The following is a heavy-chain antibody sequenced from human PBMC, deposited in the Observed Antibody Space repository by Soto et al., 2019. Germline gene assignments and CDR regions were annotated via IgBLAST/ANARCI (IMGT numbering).Heavy chain of an antibody. D-gene: IGHD6-13*01. J-gene: IGHJ6*02. CDR3: ERGGYSSSWYYYYVMDV. Sequence: EVQLVESGGGLVQPGGSLRLSCAASGFTFSSYWMSWVRQAPGKGLEWVANIKQDGSEKYYVDSVKGRFTISRDNAKNSLYLQMNSMRAEDTAVYYCERGGYSSSWYYYYVMDVWCQGTTVTVSS. V-gene: IGHV3-7*04. CDR1: GFTFSSYW. CDR2: IKQDGSEK.